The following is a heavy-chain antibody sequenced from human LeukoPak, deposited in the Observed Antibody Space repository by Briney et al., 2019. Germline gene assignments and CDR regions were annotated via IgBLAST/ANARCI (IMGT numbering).Heavy chain of an antibody. CDR3: ARGGAAAPS. J-gene: IGHJ5*02. CDR2: IKQDGSEK. CDR1: GFPFSSFG. Sequence: GGSLRLSCAACGFPFSSFGMQWVRQAPGKGREGVANIKQDGSEKCYVDSVKGRFTISRDNAKNSLYLQMNTLRAEDTAVYYCARGGAAAPSWGQGTLVTVSS. D-gene: IGHD6-13*01. V-gene: IGHV3-7*01.